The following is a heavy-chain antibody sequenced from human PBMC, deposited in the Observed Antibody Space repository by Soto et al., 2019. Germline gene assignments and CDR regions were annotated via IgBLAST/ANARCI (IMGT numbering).Heavy chain of an antibody. CDR2: ISGSGGST. D-gene: IGHD3-3*01. CDR1: GFTFSSYA. J-gene: IGHJ5*02. Sequence: EVQLLESGGGLVQPGGSLRLSCAASGFTFSSYAMSWVRQAPGKGLEWVSAISGSGGSTYYADSVKGRFTISRDNSRNTLYLQMNSLRAEDTAVYYCAKDRRLRFLEWLWDNNWFDPWGQGTLVTVSS. CDR3: AKDRRLRFLEWLWDNNWFDP. V-gene: IGHV3-23*01.